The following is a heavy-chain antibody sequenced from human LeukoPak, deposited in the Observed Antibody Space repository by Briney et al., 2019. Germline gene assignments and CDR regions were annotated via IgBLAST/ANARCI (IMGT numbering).Heavy chain of an antibody. Sequence: GGSLRLSCAASRFIFSNFAMSWVRQAPGKGLEWVSTITGSGGSTYYADSVKGRFTISRDNSKNTLSLQMNSLRAEDTAVYYCAKDPNYYDSSGYYGWGQGTLVTVS. V-gene: IGHV3-23*01. D-gene: IGHD3-22*01. CDR2: ITGSGGST. CDR1: RFIFSNFA. J-gene: IGHJ4*02. CDR3: AKDPNYYDSSGYYG.